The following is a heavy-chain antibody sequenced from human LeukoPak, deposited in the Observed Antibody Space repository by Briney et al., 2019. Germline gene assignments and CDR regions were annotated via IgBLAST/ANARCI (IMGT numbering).Heavy chain of an antibody. D-gene: IGHD6-19*01. J-gene: IGHJ4*02. V-gene: IGHV3-23*01. CDR3: AKSLSGWRRGEFDY. CDR1: GFTFSSYA. Sequence: GGSLRLSCAASGFTFSSYAMSWVRQAPGKGLEWVSAISGSGGSTYYADSVKGRFTIPRDNSKNTLYLQMNSLRAEDTAVYYCAKSLSGWRRGEFDYWGQGTLVTVSS. CDR2: ISGSGGST.